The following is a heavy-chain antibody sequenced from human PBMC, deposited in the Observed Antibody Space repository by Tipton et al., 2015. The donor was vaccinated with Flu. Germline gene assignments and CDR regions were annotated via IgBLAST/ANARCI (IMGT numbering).Heavy chain of an antibody. CDR2: IHRSGST. Sequence: TLSLTCAVSGDSIRNDYFWGWIRQPPGKGLEWIATIHRSGSTKYNPSLKSRVTISVDTSKNQFSLKLSSVTAADTAVYYCASGHPGGWFDPWGQGTLVTVSS. CDR3: ASGHPGGWFDP. D-gene: IGHD3-10*01. V-gene: IGHV4-38-2*01. J-gene: IGHJ5*02. CDR1: GDSIRNDYF.